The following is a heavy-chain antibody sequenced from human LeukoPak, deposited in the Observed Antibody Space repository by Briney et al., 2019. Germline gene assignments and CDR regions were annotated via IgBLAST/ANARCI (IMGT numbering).Heavy chain of an antibody. J-gene: IGHJ5*02. CDR3: AREFCSGGSCPFSP. CDR2: IYYSGST. V-gene: IGHV4-31*03. CDR1: GGSISSGGYY. Sequence: PSETLSLTCTVSGGSISSGGYYWSWIRQHPGTGLEWIGYIYYSGSTYYNPSLKSRVTISVDTSKNQFSLKLSSVTAADTAVYYCAREFCSGGSCPFSPWGQGTLVTVSS. D-gene: IGHD2-15*01.